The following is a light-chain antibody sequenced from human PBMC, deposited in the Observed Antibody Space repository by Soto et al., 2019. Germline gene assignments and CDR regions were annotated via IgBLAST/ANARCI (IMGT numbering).Light chain of an antibody. J-gene: IGKJ1*01. CDR2: DAS. Sequence: EIVLTQSPATLSLSPGERATLSCGASQSVSTTYLAWYQQKPGLAPRLLIYDASSRATGIPDRFSGSGSGTDFTLTSSLQSEDFGIYYCQQYTDWPTTFGRGTKVDIK. CDR1: QSVSTTY. V-gene: IGKV3D-20*01. CDR3: QQYTDWPTT.